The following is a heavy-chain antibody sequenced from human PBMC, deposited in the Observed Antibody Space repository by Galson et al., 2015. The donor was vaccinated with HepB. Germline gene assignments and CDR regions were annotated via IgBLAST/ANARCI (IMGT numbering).Heavy chain of an antibody. CDR3: AKDCAGDVVPAAMVY. V-gene: IGHV3-23*01. CDR2: ISGSGGST. D-gene: IGHD2-2*01. J-gene: IGHJ4*02. Sequence: SLRLSCAASGFTFSSYAMSWVRQAPGKGLEWVSAISGSGGSTYYADSVKGRFTISRDNSKNTLYLQMNSLRAEDTAVYYCAKDCAGDVVPAAMVYWGQGTLVTVSS. CDR1: GFTFSSYA.